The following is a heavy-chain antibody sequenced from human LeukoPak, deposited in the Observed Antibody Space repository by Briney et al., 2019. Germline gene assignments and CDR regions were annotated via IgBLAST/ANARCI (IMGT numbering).Heavy chain of an antibody. CDR2: IYSGGST. J-gene: IGHJ6*02. CDR1: GFTVSSNY. V-gene: IGHV3-53*01. Sequence: PGGSLRLSCAASGFTVSSNYMSWVRQAPGKGLEWVSVIYSGGSTYYADSVKGRFTISRDNSKNTLYLQMNSLRAEDTAVYYCAREMATINYYYGMDVWGQGTTVTVSS. D-gene: IGHD5-24*01. CDR3: AREMATINYYYGMDV.